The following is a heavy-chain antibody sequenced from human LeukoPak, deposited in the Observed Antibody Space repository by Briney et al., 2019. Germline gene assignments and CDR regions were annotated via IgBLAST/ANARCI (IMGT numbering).Heavy chain of an antibody. CDR2: ISSSSSYI. D-gene: IGHD3-22*01. CDR3: ARTYYYDSSAFDAFDI. V-gene: IGHV3-21*01. Sequence: GGSLRLSCAASGFTFSSYSMNGVRQAPGKGLEWVSSISSSSSYIYYADSVKGRFTISRDNAKNSLYLQMNSLRAEDTAVYYCARTYYYDSSAFDAFDIWGQGTMVTVSS. J-gene: IGHJ3*02. CDR1: GFTFSSYS.